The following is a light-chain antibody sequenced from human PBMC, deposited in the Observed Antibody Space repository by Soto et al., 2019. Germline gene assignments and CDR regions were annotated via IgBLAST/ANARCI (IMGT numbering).Light chain of an antibody. CDR2: GAS. CDR3: QQYNNWPPEFT. V-gene: IGKV3-15*01. CDR1: QSVSSN. Sequence: EIVMTQSPATLSVSPGERATLSCRASQSVSSNLAWYQQKPGQAPSLLIYGASTRATGIPARFSGSGSGTEITLTISSLQSEDFALYYCQQYNNWPPEFTFGQGTKLEIK. J-gene: IGKJ2*01.